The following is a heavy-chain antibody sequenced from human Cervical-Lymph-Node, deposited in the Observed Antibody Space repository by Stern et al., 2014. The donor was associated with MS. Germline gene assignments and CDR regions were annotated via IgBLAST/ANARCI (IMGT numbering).Heavy chain of an antibody. CDR2: SWSDGTKE. J-gene: IGHJ4*02. CDR1: GFTFSGYG. D-gene: IGHD6-13*01. CDR3: ARDDRTSWYGGMPH. Sequence: VQLVESGGGAVQPGRSLRLSCATSGFTFSGYGMYWVRQAPGKGLEWVAISWSDGTKEDYADSLKGRFTISRDNSKNTLYLQMTSLRAEDTAVYYCARDDRTSWYGGMPHWGQGTLVTVSS. V-gene: IGHV3-33*01.